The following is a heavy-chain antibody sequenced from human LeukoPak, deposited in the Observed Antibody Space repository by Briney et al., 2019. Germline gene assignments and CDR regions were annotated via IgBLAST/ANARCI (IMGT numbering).Heavy chain of an antibody. CDR1: GYTFTSYG. D-gene: IGHD2-21*02. V-gene: IGHV1-18*01. Sequence: GASVKVSCKASGYTFTSYGISWVRQAPGQGLEWMGWISAYNGNTNYAQKLQGRVTMTTDTSTSTAYMELRSLRSDDTAVYYCVRFIMVVVTAMKRGYFDYWGQGTLVTVSS. CDR2: ISAYNGNT. J-gene: IGHJ4*02. CDR3: VRFIMVVVTAMKRGYFDY.